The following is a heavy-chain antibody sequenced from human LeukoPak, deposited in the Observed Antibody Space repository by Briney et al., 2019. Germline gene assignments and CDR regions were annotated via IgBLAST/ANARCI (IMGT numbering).Heavy chain of an antibody. CDR1: GYSISSGYY. Sequence: SETLSLTCAVSGYSISSGYYWGWIRQPPGKGLEWLGSIYHSGSTYYNPSLKSRVTISVDTAKNQFSLKLSSVTAADTAVYYCASGDYDSSGYLDYWGQGTLVTVSS. D-gene: IGHD3-22*01. CDR2: IYHSGST. J-gene: IGHJ4*02. CDR3: ASGDYDSSGYLDY. V-gene: IGHV4-38-2*01.